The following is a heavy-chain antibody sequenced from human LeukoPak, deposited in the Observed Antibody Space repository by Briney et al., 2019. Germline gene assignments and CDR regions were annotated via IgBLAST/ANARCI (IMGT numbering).Heavy chain of an antibody. CDR1: GGSISSYY. CDR3: ARDHVPSPRANWGSKGAFDI. D-gene: IGHD7-27*01. Sequence: SETLSLTCTVSGGSISSYYWSWIRQPAGKGLEWIGRIYTSGSTNYNPSLKSRVTMSVDTSKNQFSLKLSPVTAADTAVYYCARDHVPSPRANWGSKGAFDIWGQGTMVTVSS. V-gene: IGHV4-4*07. J-gene: IGHJ3*02. CDR2: IYTSGST.